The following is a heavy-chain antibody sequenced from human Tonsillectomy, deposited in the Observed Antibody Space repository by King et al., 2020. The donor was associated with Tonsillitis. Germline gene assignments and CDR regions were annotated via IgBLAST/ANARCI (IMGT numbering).Heavy chain of an antibody. CDR2: ISGSGGTP. CDR1: GFTFLFYA. CDR3: AKAIKWNDDFDY. D-gene: IGHD1-1*01. J-gene: IGHJ4*02. Sequence: VQLVESGGGLLQPGGSLRLSCAASGFTFLFYAMNWGRPTPGKGLEWVSSISGSGGTPYYADSVQGRFTISRDNSKNTLYLQMNSRRAADTAIYYCAKAIKWNDDFDYWGPGTLVTVSS. V-gene: IGHV3-23*04.